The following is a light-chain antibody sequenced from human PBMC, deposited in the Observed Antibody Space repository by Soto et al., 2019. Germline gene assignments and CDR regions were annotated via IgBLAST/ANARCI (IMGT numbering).Light chain of an antibody. V-gene: IGKV3-15*01. J-gene: IGKJ2*01. CDR3: QQYNNWPYT. Sequence: ELVMTQSPATLSVSPGERATLSCRASQSVSSNLAWFHQKPGQAPRLLIYGASTRATGIPARFSGSGSGTEFTLTISSLQSEDFAVYYCQQYNNWPYTFGQGTNLEIK. CDR1: QSVSSN. CDR2: GAS.